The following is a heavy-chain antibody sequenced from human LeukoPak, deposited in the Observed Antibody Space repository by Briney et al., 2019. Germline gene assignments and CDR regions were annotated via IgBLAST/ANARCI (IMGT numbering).Heavy chain of an antibody. CDR3: AREPRGYSYGLDY. V-gene: IGHV1-69*05. D-gene: IGHD5-18*01. Sequence: ASVKVSCKASGYTFTSYDINWVRQATGQGLEWMGGIIPIFGTANYAQKFQGRVTITTDESTSTAYMELSSLRSEDTAVYYCAREPRGYSYGLDYWGQGTLVTVSS. CDR2: IIPIFGTA. J-gene: IGHJ4*02. CDR1: GYTFTSYD.